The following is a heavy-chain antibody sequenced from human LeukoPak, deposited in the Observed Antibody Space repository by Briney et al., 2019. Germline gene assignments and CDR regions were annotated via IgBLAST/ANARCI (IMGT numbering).Heavy chain of an antibody. D-gene: IGHD5-24*01. V-gene: IGHV4-34*01. CDR1: GGSFSGYY. CDR2: INHSGST. Sequence: SETLSLTCAVYGGSFSGYYWSWIRQPPGKGLEWIGEINHSGSTNYNPSLKSRVTISVDTSKNQFSLKLSSVTAADTAVYYCARGLGIRRWLQFSEGRGALFDYWGQGTLVTVSS. J-gene: IGHJ4*02. CDR3: ARGLGIRRWLQFSEGRGALFDY.